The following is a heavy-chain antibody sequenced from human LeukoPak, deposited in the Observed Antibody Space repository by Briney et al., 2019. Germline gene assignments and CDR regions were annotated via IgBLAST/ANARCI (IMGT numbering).Heavy chain of an antibody. CDR3: ARGESSFDL. V-gene: IGHV4-30-2*01. Sequence: SETLSLTCAVSGGSISSGGYSWSWIRQPPGKGLEWIGYIYHSGSTYYNPSLKSRVTISVDRSKNQFSLKLSSVTAADTAVYYCARGESSFDLWGRGTLDTVSS. CDR1: GGSISSGGYS. J-gene: IGHJ2*01. CDR2: IYHSGST.